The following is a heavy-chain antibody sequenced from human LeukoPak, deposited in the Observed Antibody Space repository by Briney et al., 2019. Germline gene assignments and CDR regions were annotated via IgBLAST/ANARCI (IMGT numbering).Heavy chain of an antibody. V-gene: IGHV3-74*01. CDR1: GFTFSSYW. CDR3: ARGPEGDYYGSGSYQRL. D-gene: IGHD3-10*01. Sequence: GGSLRVSCAASGFTFSSYWMHWVRQAPGKGLVWVSRINSDGSSTSYADSVKGRFTISRDNAKNSLYLQMNSLRAEDTAVYYCARGPEGDYYGSGSYQRLWGQGTLVTVSS. CDR2: INSDGSST. J-gene: IGHJ4*02.